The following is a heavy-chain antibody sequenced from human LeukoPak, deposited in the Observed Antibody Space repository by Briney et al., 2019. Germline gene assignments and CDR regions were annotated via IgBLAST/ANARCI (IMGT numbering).Heavy chain of an antibody. CDR1: GFTVSSNY. CDR2: VYSGGST. CDR3: ARWGYSNPFDY. Sequence: PGGSLRLSCAASGFTVSSNYMSWVRQAPGKGLEWVSVVYSGGSTYYADSVKGRFTISRDNSKNTLYLQMNSLRAEDTAVYYCARWGYSNPFDYWGQGTLVTVSS. V-gene: IGHV3-53*01. J-gene: IGHJ4*02. D-gene: IGHD4-11*01.